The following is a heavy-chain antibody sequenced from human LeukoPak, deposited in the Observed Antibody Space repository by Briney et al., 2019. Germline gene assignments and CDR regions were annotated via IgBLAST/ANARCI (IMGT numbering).Heavy chain of an antibody. CDR2: ISGDGGST. D-gene: IGHD4-17*01. Sequence: GGSLRLSCAASGFTFDDYAMHWVRQAPRKGLAWVSLISGDGGSTYYADSVKGRFTISRDNIKNSLYLQMDSLGSEDTALYFCAKELYGDYFRAFDIWGQGTMVTVSS. CDR3: AKELYGDYFRAFDI. J-gene: IGHJ3*02. CDR1: GFTFDDYA. V-gene: IGHV3-43*02.